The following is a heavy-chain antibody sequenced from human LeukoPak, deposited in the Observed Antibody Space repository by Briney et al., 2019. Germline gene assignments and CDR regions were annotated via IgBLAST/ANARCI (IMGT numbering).Heavy chain of an antibody. CDR2: INHSGST. D-gene: IGHD5-18*01. V-gene: IGHV4-34*01. J-gene: IGHJ6*02. CDR3: ARGLRDKFRYSYGWYYYGMDV. Sequence: SETLSLTCAVYGGSFSGYYWSWIRQPPGKGLEWIGEINHSGSTNYNPSLKSRVTISVDTSKNQFSLKLSSVTAADTAVYYCARGLRDKFRYSYGWYYYGMDVWGQGTTVTVSS. CDR1: GGSFSGYY.